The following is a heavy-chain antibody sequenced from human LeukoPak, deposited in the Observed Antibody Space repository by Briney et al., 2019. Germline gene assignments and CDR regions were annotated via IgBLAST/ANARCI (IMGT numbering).Heavy chain of an antibody. V-gene: IGHV4-61*02. CDR1: GGSISSGSYY. CDR3: ARGGGGDYEEYFQH. CDR2: IYTSGST. J-gene: IGHJ1*01. D-gene: IGHD4-17*01. Sequence: SETLSLTCTVSGGSISSGSYYWSWIRRPAGKGLEWIGRIYTSGSTNYNPSLKSRVTISVDTSKNQFSLKLSSVTAADTAVYYCARGGGGDYEEYFQHWGQGTLVTVSS.